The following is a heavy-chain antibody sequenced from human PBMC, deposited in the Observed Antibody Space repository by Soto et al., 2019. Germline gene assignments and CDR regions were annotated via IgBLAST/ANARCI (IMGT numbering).Heavy chain of an antibody. CDR1: GFTFSSYW. V-gene: IGHV3-74*01. J-gene: IGHJ5*02. CDR2: INSDGSST. Sequence: GGSLRLSCAAPGFTFSSYWMHWVRQAPWKGLVWVSRINSDGSSTSYADSVKGRFTISRDNAKNTLYLQMNSLRAEDTAVYYCARATDYYDSSGYYLGYNWFDPWGQGT. CDR3: ARATDYYDSSGYYLGYNWFDP. D-gene: IGHD3-22*01.